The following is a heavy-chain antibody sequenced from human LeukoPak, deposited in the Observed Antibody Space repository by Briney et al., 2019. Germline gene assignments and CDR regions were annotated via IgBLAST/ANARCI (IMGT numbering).Heavy chain of an antibody. Sequence: PSETLSLTCTVSGGSISSYYWSWIRQPPGKGLEWIGYIYYSGSTNYNPSLKSRVTISVDTSKNQFSLKLSPVTAADTAVYYCARHYDSSGYYYYWYFDLWGRGTLVTVSS. J-gene: IGHJ2*01. V-gene: IGHV4-59*08. CDR3: ARHYDSSGYYYYWYFDL. CDR2: IYYSGST. D-gene: IGHD3-22*01. CDR1: GGSISSYY.